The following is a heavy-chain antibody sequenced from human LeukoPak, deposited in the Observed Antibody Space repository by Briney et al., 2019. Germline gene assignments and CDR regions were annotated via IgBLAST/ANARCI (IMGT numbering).Heavy chain of an antibody. Sequence: PGGSLRLSCSASAFALSPYTMNWVRQAPGKGLEWVASISSSSSYMYYGDSLKGRFTISRDNAKNTLYLQLGSLRAEDTATYYCARRVTTFLSWGQGTLVIVSS. V-gene: IGHV3-21*01. CDR3: ARRVTTFLS. J-gene: IGHJ4*02. CDR1: AFALSPYT. D-gene: IGHD4-17*01. CDR2: ISSSSSYM.